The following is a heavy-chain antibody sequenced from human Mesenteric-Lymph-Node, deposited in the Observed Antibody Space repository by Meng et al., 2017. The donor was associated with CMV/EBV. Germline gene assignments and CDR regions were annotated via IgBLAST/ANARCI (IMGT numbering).Heavy chain of an antibody. CDR3: AHPRFTGYAMYYFDF. CDR2: IYWDDDH. D-gene: IGHD5-12*01. Sequence: SGFSLRTGGVGVGWIRQAPGKALEWLALIYWDDDHLYNPSLKSRLTATKDTSKNQVVLTMTNMDPVDTATYYCAHPRFTGYAMYYFDFWGQGTLVTVSS. CDR1: GFSLRTGGVG. V-gene: IGHV2-5*02. J-gene: IGHJ4*02.